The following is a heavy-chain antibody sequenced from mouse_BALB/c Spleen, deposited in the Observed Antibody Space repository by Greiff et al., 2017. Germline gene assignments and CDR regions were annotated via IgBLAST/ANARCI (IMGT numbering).Heavy chain of an antibody. Sequence: VQLQQSGTVLARPGASVKMSCKASGYSFTSYWMHWVKQRPGQGLEWIGAIYPGNSDTSYNQKFKGKAKLTAVTSASTAYMELSSLTNEDSAVYYCTRTGKHYYAMDYWGQGTSVTVSS. J-gene: IGHJ4*01. V-gene: IGHV1-5*01. CDR1: GYSFTSYW. CDR3: TRTGKHYYAMDY. CDR2: IYPGNSDT.